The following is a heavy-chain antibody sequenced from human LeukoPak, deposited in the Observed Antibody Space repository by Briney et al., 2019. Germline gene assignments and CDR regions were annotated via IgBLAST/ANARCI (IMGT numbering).Heavy chain of an antibody. V-gene: IGHV3-48*03. Sequence: GGSLRLSCAASGFTFSCYEMNWLGQAPGKGLEWVSYISSSGSTIYYADSVKGRFTISRDNAKNSLYLQMNSLSAEATAHTYLARDKGIAVAGDAFDMWGQGTMVTVSS. D-gene: IGHD6-19*01. CDR2: ISSSGSTI. CDR1: GFTFSCYE. J-gene: IGHJ3*02. CDR3: ARDKGIAVAGDAFDM.